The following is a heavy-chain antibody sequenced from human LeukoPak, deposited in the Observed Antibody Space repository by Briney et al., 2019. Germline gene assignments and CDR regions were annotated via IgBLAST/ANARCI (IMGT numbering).Heavy chain of an antibody. CDR1: GGSISSYY. Sequence: SETLSLTCTVSGGSISSYYWSWIRQPPGKGLEWIGDTYYSGSTNYNPSLKSRVTISVDTSKNQFSLKLSSVTAADTAVYYCARDKGLAYCGGDCYSSFDYWGQGTLVTVSS. CDR3: ARDKGLAYCGGDCYSSFDY. J-gene: IGHJ4*02. V-gene: IGHV4-59*01. D-gene: IGHD2-21*02. CDR2: TYYSGST.